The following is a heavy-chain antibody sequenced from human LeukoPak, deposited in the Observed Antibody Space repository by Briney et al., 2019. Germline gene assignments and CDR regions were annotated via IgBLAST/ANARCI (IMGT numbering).Heavy chain of an antibody. J-gene: IGHJ4*02. V-gene: IGHV3-30*18. CDR1: GFTFSSYA. D-gene: IGHD5-18*01. CDR2: ISYDGSNK. Sequence: GGSLRLSCAASGFTFSSYAMSWARQAPGKGLEWVAVISYDGSNKYYADSVKGRFTISRDNSKNTLYLQMNSLRAEDTAVYYCAKDYLRGYSYGYLGYWGQGTLVTVSS. CDR3: AKDYLRGYSYGYLGY.